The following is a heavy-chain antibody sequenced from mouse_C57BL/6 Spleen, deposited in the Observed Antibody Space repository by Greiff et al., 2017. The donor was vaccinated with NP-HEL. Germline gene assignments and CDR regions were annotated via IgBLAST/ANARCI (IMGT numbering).Heavy chain of an antibody. CDR3: ARSLGAMDY. CDR1: GYTFTDYY. Sequence: QVHVKQSGAELVRPGASVKLSCKASGYTFTDYYINWVKQRPGQGLEWIARIYPGSGNTYYNEKFKGKATLTAEKSSSTAYMQLSSLTSEDSAVYFCARSLGAMDYWGQGTSVTVSS. CDR2: IYPGSGNT. D-gene: IGHD3-3*01. J-gene: IGHJ4*01. V-gene: IGHV1-76*01.